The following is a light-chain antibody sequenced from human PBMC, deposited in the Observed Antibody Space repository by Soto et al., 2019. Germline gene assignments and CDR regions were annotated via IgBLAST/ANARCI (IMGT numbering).Light chain of an antibody. CDR3: SSHAGSNNYV. Sequence: QSVLTQPASVSGSPGQSITISCTGTSSDVGGYNYVSWYQQHPGKAPKLMIYEVSNRPSGASNRFSGSKSGNTASLTISGLQAEDEADYYCSSHAGSNNYVFGTGTKVTVL. CDR2: EVS. CDR1: SSDVGGYNY. J-gene: IGLJ1*01. V-gene: IGLV2-14*01.